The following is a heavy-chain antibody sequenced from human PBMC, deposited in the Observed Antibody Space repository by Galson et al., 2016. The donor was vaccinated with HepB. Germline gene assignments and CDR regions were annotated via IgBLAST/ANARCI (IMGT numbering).Heavy chain of an antibody. Sequence: SVKVSCKASGYKFSSYYMHWVRQAPGQGLEWIGVINPSRGSRTYAHKFQGRVTMTSDTTTSTAYMELSSLRSDDTAVYWCTEEGEDHDLVTGSTQFSSVWGQGTLVTVSS. V-gene: IGHV1-46*01. CDR1: GYKFSSYY. D-gene: IGHD3-9*01. CDR3: TEEGEDHDLVTGSTQFSSV. J-gene: IGHJ4*02. CDR2: INPSRGSR.